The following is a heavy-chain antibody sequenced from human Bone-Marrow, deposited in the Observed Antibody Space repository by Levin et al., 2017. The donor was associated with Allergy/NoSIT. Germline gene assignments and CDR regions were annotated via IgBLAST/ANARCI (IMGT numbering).Heavy chain of an antibody. CDR1: GGTFSSYA. Sequence: SVKVSCKASGGTFSSYAISWVRQAPGQGLEWMGGIIPIFGTANYAQKFQGRVTITADKSTSTAYMELSSLRSEDTAVYYCARQATIKRGGLLAEFDPWGQGTLVTVSS. D-gene: IGHD5-12*01. J-gene: IGHJ5*02. V-gene: IGHV1-69*06. CDR3: ARQATIKRGGLLAEFDP. CDR2: IIPIFGTA.